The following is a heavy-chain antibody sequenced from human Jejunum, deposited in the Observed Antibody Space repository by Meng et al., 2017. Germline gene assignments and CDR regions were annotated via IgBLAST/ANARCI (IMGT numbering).Heavy chain of an antibody. J-gene: IGHJ4*02. CDR3: TRGRISSNWDTFGY. CDR2: INAYNGNT. V-gene: IGHV1-18*01. CDR1: CYMCTDHG. D-gene: IGHD6-13*01. Sequence: QFQPVDVEPGVNEPGPSVKVSCNASCYMCTDHGSSWVRQAPGLGPEWIGWINAYNGNTKYAQKFQGRVTMTTDTSTTTAYMELRSLRSDDTAVYYCTRGRISSNWDTFGYWGQGTLVTVSS.